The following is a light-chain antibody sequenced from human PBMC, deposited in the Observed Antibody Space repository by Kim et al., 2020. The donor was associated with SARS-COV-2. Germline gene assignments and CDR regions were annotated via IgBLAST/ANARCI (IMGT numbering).Light chain of an antibody. CDR3: TAYRHSDIVL. V-gene: IGLV2-14*04. Sequence: GQSYTISSTGTSSDMVGYTYCYLYKQCPGNAPELLLYDVSKRPSWVSDRFSGSKSGNTASLTISELQAEDEADYYCTAYRHSDIVLFGGGTQLTVL. CDR2: DVS. CDR1: SSDMVGYTY. J-gene: IGLJ2*01.